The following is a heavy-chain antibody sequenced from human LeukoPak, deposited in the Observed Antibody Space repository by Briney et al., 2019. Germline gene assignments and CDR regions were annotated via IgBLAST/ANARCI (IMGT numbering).Heavy chain of an antibody. V-gene: IGHV4-61*02. D-gene: IGHD2-2*02. CDR3: ANYCSSSSCHTRRAFDI. Sequence: SETLSLTCTVSGGSISSGSYDWGWIRQPAGKGLEWIGRIYTSGSTNYNPSLKSRVTISVDTSKNQFSLKLSSVTAADTAVYYCANYCSSSSCHTRRAFDIWGQGTMVTVSS. CDR1: GGSISSGSYD. J-gene: IGHJ3*02. CDR2: IYTSGST.